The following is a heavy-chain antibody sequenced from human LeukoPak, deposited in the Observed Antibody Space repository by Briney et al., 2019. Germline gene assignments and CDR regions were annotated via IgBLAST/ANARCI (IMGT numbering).Heavy chain of an antibody. Sequence: PGGSLRLSCAASGFTFSDYYMSWIRQAPGKGLEWVSSINSRSTYTYYTDSVKGRFTISRDNAKNSMYLQMSSLRIEDTAVYYCARFLGGDYLGAHWGQGTLVTVSS. J-gene: IGHJ4*02. CDR2: INSRSTYT. V-gene: IGHV3-11*06. D-gene: IGHD3-16*01. CDR1: GFTFSDYY. CDR3: ARFLGGDYLGAH.